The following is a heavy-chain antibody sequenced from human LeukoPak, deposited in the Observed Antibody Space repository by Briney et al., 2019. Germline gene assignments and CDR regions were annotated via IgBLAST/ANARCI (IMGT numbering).Heavy chain of an antibody. D-gene: IGHD3-22*01. J-gene: IGHJ3*01. V-gene: IGHV4-39*01. CDR3: AKAGVRYFDSSGLYAFDF. CDR1: GGSISSTSYY. Sequence: SETLSLTCAVSGGSISSTSYYWAWIRQPPGXXXXXXXXXYYSGSTYHNPSLKSRVTLSVDTSRNQFSLRLSSVDAADTAVYYCAKAGVRYFDSSGLYAFDFWGQGTTVTVSS. CDR2: XYYSGST.